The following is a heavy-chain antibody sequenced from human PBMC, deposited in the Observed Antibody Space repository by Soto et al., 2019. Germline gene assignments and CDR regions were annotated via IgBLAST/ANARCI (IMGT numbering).Heavy chain of an antibody. CDR3: ARHMPSDYDYVWGSYYYYFDY. V-gene: IGHV4-39*01. CDR2: IYYSGST. D-gene: IGHD3-16*01. Sequence: KTSETLSLTCTVSGGSISSSSYYWGWIRQPPGKGLEWIGSIYYSGSTYYNPSLKSRVTISIDTSKNQFSLKLSSVTAADTAVYYCARHMPSDYDYVWGSYYYYFDYWGQGTLVTVSS. J-gene: IGHJ4*02. CDR1: GGSISSSSYY.